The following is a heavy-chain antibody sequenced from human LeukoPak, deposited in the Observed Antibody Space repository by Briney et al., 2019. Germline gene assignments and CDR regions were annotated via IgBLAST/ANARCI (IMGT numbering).Heavy chain of an antibody. CDR3: TTGTWIQLWLADY. CDR2: INPSSDGGTT. D-gene: IGHD5-18*01. Sequence: GGSLRLSCAASGFTFSSYAMSWVRQAPGKGLEWVGHINPSSDGGTTDYAAPVKGRFSISRDDSKNTLHLQMNRLKTEDTAVYYCTTGTWIQLWLADYWGQGTLVTVSS. CDR1: GFTFSSYA. J-gene: IGHJ4*02. V-gene: IGHV3-15*01.